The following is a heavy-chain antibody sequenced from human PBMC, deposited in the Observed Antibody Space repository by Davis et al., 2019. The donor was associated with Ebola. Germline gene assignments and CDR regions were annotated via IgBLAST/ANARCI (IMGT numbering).Heavy chain of an antibody. CDR2: INTNTGNP. CDR1: GYSFTTYG. Sequence: ASVKVSCKASGYSFTTYGMHWVRQAPGQGLEWMGWINTNTGNPTYAKGFTGRFVFSLDTSVSTAYLQINSLKTEDTAVYYCASLPDIWGQGTIVTVSS. J-gene: IGHJ3*02. CDR3: ASLPDI. V-gene: IGHV7-4-1*02.